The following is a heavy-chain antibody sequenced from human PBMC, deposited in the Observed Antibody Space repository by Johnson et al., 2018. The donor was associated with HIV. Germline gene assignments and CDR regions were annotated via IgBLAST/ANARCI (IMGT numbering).Heavy chain of an antibody. J-gene: IGHJ3*02. CDR3: ARDESGSSWAFDI. CDR2: IRYDGTNK. V-gene: IGHV3-30*02. D-gene: IGHD6-13*01. Sequence: QVQPVESGGGVVQPGGSLRISCAASGVTFSSYGMHWVRQAPGKGLEGVAFIRYDGTNKYYADSVMCRFTISRDNARNSLFLQMNSLRAEDTALYYCARDESGSSWAFDIWGQGTMVTVSS. CDR1: GVTFSSYG.